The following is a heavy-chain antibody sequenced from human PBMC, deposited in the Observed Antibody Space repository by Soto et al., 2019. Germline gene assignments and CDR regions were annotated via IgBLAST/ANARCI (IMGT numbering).Heavy chain of an antibody. CDR3: ATDDSSVLEYFDY. Sequence: GGSLRLSCAASGFSFSDHYMSWIRQAPGKGLEWVSYISSSTFYTNYADSVKGRFTISRDNAKNSLYLQMNSLRAEDTAVYYCATDDSSVLEYFDYWGQGILVTVYS. J-gene: IGHJ4*02. CDR1: GFSFSDHY. D-gene: IGHD3-22*01. V-gene: IGHV3-11*06. CDR2: ISSSTFYT.